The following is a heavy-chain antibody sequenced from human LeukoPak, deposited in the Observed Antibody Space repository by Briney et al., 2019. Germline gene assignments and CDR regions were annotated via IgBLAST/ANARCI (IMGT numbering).Heavy chain of an antibody. CDR1: GFTFSSYG. D-gene: IGHD3-22*01. CDR2: IRYDGSNK. V-gene: IGHV3-30*02. CDR3: AKEKDDSSGYYPAGFDY. J-gene: IGHJ4*02. Sequence: GGSLRLSCAASGFTFSSYGMHWVRQAPGKGLEWVAFIRYDGSNKYYADSVKGRFTISRDNSKNTLYLQMNSLRAEDTAVYYCAKEKDDSSGYYPAGFDYWGQGTLVTVSS.